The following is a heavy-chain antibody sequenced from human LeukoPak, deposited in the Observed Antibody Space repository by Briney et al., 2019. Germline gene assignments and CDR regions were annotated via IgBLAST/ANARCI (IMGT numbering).Heavy chain of an antibody. J-gene: IGHJ4*02. V-gene: IGHV1-69*06. CDR1: GGTFSSYA. Sequence: GASVKVSCKASGGTFSSYAISWVRQAPGQGLEWMGGIIPIFGTANYAQKFQGRVTITADKSTSTAYMELSSLRSEDTAVYYCARELRGYSYGSYYFDYWGQGTLVTVSS. D-gene: IGHD5-18*01. CDR2: IIPIFGTA. CDR3: ARELRGYSYGSYYFDY.